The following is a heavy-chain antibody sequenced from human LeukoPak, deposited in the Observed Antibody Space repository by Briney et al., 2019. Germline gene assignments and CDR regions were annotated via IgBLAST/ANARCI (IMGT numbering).Heavy chain of an antibody. CDR1: GFTFSSYW. D-gene: IGHD3-22*01. V-gene: IGHV4-59*01. CDR3: ARASYYYDSSGYYFDY. CDR2: IYYSGST. J-gene: IGHJ4*02. Sequence: PGGSLRLSCAASGFTFSSYWMSWIRQPPGKGLEWIGYIYYSGSTNYNPSLKSRVTISVDTSKNQFSLKLSSVTAADTAVYYCARASYYYDSSGYYFDYWGQGTLVTVSS.